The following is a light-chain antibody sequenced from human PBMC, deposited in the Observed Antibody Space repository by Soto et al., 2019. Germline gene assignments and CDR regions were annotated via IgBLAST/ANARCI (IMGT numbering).Light chain of an antibody. Sequence: DIQMTQSPSTLSASVGDRVTITCRASQSISSWLAWYRQKPGKAPKLLIYKASSLESGVPSRFSGSGSGTEFTLTISSLQPDDFATYYCQQYNSYSQTFGQGTKVDSK. J-gene: IGKJ1*01. CDR1: QSISSW. CDR2: KAS. V-gene: IGKV1-5*03. CDR3: QQYNSYSQT.